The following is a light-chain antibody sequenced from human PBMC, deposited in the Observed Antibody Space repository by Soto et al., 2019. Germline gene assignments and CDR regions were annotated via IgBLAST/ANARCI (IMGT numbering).Light chain of an antibody. CDR1: SSNIGARYD. Sequence: QSVLTQPPSVSGAPGQRVTISCTGSSSNIGARYDVHWYQHLPGTAPKLLIYGDNNRPSGVPDRLSGSKSGTSASLAITGLQAEDEADYYCQSYDSSLDVVLGGGTQLTVL. CDR2: GDN. V-gene: IGLV1-40*01. J-gene: IGLJ2*01. CDR3: QSYDSSLDVV.